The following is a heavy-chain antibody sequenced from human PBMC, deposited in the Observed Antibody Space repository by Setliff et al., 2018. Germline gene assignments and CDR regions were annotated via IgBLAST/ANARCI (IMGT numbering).Heavy chain of an antibody. J-gene: IGHJ4*02. Sequence: RASVKVSCKSSGFTFTDYGITWVRQVPGQGLEWMGWINNYNFNTQYAQKFQGRVTVTTDTSTTTAYMELKNLRSDDTAVYYCARINFYVSSGYYYAPDFWGQGTLVTVSS. CDR2: INNYNFNT. CDR3: ARINFYVSSGYYYAPDF. V-gene: IGHV1-18*01. D-gene: IGHD3-22*01. CDR1: GFTFTDYG.